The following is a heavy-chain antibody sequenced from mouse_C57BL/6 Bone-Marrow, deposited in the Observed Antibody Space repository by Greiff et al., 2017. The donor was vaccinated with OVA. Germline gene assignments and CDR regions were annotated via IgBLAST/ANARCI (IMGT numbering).Heavy chain of an antibody. V-gene: IGHV3-6*01. J-gene: IGHJ4*01. CDR3: ASSSLGYAMDY. Sequence: EVQRVESGPGLVKPSQSLSLTCSVTGYSITSGYYWNWIRQFPGNKLEWMGYISYDGSNNYNPSLKNRISITRDTSKNQFFLKLNSVTTEDTATYYCASSSLGYAMDYWGQGTSVTVSS. D-gene: IGHD3-3*01. CDR2: ISYDGSN. CDR1: GYSITSGYY.